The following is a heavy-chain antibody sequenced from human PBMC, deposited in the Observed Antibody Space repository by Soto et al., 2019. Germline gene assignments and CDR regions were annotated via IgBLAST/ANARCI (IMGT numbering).Heavy chain of an antibody. V-gene: IGHV3-23*01. CDR1: GFTFTTYA. CDR3: AKQTPNAGRPV. CDR2: VSGSGGST. J-gene: IGHJ6*04. Sequence: EVQLLESGGGLVQPGGSLRLSCAASGFTFTTYAMNWVRQAPGKGLEWVSTVSGSGGSTYHADSVKGRFTVSRGKSNHTLYLKTDSLRTEDTAVYYCAKQTPNAGRPVWSKGTTVTVSS. D-gene: IGHD2-8*01.